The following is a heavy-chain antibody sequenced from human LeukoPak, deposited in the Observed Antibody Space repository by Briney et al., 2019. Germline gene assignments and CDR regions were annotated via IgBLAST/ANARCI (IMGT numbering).Heavy chain of an antibody. CDR1: GASISSTNNF. D-gene: IGHD3-22*01. J-gene: IGHJ4*02. CDR3: ARGVGSGYTDD. V-gene: IGHV4-39*07. CDR2: IYYSVST. Sequence: TSETLSLTCTVSGASISSTNNFWGWIRQTPGKGLEWIATIYYSVSTYYNPSLKSRLSISVDTSKNQFSLKLSSATAADTALYYCARGVGSGYTDDWGQGTLVTVFS.